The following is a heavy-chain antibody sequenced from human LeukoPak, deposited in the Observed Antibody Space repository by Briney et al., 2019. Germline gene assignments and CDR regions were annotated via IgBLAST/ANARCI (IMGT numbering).Heavy chain of an antibody. D-gene: IGHD3-22*01. V-gene: IGHV4-59*12. CDR1: GGSISSYY. CDR2: IYYSGST. CDR3: ARERVLGDYYDSSGYYYGDAFDI. J-gene: IGHJ3*02. Sequence: SETLSLTCTVSGGSISSYYWSWIRQPPGKGLEWIGYIYYSGSTNYNPSLKSRVTISVDTSKNQFSLKLSSVTAADTAVYYCARERVLGDYYDSSGYYYGDAFDIWGQGTMVTVSS.